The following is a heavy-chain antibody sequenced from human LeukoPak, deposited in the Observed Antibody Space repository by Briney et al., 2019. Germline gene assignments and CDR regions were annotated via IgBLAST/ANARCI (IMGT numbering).Heavy chain of an antibody. D-gene: IGHD1-26*01. J-gene: IGHJ4*02. V-gene: IGHV3-30-3*01. CDR3: ARSFGGSYPHFDY. CDR1: GFIFSSYA. CDR2: ISYDGFNK. Sequence: PGGSLRLSCAASGFIFSSYAMHWVRQAPGKGLEWVAFISYDGFNKDYAGSVKGRFTISRDNSKNTLYLQMNSLRPEDTAVYYCARSFGGSYPHFDYWGQGTLVTVSS.